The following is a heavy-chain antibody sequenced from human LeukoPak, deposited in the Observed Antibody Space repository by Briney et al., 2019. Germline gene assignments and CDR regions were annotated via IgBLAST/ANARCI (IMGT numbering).Heavy chain of an antibody. CDR2: ISYSGST. J-gene: IGHJ3*02. Sequence: PSQTLSLTCTVSGGSISSGGYYWSWIRQHPGKGLEWLGHISYSGSTYYNPSLKSRVTISVDTSKNQFSLKLSSVTAADTAVYYCARDPPKGLWFGDHQPFDIWGQGTMVTVSS. D-gene: IGHD3-10*01. V-gene: IGHV4-31*03. CDR3: ARDPPKGLWFGDHQPFDI. CDR1: GGSISSGGYY.